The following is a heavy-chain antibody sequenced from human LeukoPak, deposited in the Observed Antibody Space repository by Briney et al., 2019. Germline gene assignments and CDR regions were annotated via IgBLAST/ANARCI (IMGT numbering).Heavy chain of an antibody. Sequence: GGSLRLSCAASGFTFSDYYMSWIRQAPGKGLEWVSYISSSGSTIYYADSVKGRFTISRDNAKNSLYLQMNSLRAEDTAVYYCARGATYYDFWSGHKNWFDPWGQGTLVTVSS. CDR1: GFTFSDYY. CDR2: ISSSGSTI. CDR3: ARGATYYDFWSGHKNWFDP. J-gene: IGHJ5*02. D-gene: IGHD3-3*01. V-gene: IGHV3-11*01.